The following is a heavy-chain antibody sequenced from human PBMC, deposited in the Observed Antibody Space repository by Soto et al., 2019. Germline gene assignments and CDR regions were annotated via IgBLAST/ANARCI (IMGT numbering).Heavy chain of an antibody. CDR1: GFTFSSYE. J-gene: IGHJ6*02. CDR2: ISSSGSTI. Sequence: GSLRLSCAASGFTFSSYEMNWVRQAPGKGLEWVSYISSSGSTIYYADSVKGRFTISRDNAKNSLYLQMNSLRAEDTAVYYCARDGLRVSRFLEWLSTGYGMDVWGQGTTVTVSS. CDR3: ARDGLRVSRFLEWLSTGYGMDV. D-gene: IGHD3-3*01. V-gene: IGHV3-48*03.